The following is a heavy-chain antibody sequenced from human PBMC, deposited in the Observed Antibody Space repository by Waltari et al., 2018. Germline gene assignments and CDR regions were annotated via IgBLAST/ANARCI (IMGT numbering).Heavy chain of an antibody. CDR2: IYSGERK. V-gene: IGHV3-53*04. J-gene: IGHJ3*02. CDR1: GFTVSSNY. Sequence: EVQLVESGGGLVQPVGSLRLSCAASGFTVSSNYMSWVRQAPGKGLEWVSVIYSGERKYYAESGKGRFTIARHNSKNTLDLQMNSLGAGDTAVYYCARRRWGVGVDIWGQGTMVTVSS. D-gene: IGHD3-16*01. CDR3: ARRRWGVGVDI.